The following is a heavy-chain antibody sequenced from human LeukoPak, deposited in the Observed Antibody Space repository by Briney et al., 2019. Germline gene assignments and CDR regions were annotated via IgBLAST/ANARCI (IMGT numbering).Heavy chain of an antibody. CDR3: ARPYDSNRDHSGYGY. CDR1: GFTFSNYW. D-gene: IGHD5-12*01. CDR2: INQDGSEE. Sequence: GGSLRLSCATSGFTFSNYWMSWVRQAPGKGLEWVANINQDGSEEYYVDSVRGRFTISRDHAKNSLYLQMNSLRAEDTAVYYCARPYDSNRDHSGYGYWGRGTLVTVSS. J-gene: IGHJ4*02. V-gene: IGHV3-7*02.